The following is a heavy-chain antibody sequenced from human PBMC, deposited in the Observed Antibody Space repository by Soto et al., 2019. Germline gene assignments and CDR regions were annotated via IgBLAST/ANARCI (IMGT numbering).Heavy chain of an antibody. CDR3: AKDLEPWLELIDY. J-gene: IGHJ4*02. CDR1: GFTFSSYG. V-gene: IGHV3-30*18. CDR2: ISYDGSNK. Sequence: QVQLVESGGGVVQPGRSLRLSCAASGFTFSSYGIHWVRQAPGKGLEWGAVISYDGSNKYYADSVKGRFTISRDNSKNTLYLQMNSLRAEVTAVYYCAKDLEPWLELIDYWGQGTLVTVSS. D-gene: IGHD6-19*01.